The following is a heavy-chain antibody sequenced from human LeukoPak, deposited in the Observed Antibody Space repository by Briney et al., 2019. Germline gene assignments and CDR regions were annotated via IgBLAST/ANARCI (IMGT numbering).Heavy chain of an antibody. CDR1: GFTFSNAW. CDR2: IKSKTVVGTT. D-gene: IGHD2-2*01. CDR3: LVVPAAYYYYGMDV. J-gene: IGHJ6*04. V-gene: IGHV3-15*01. Sequence: GGSLRPSCAASGFTFSNAWMSWVRQAPGKGLEGFGRIKSKTVVGTTDYPAPVKGRFTIYRDDPKNTLYLQMNSLKTEDTAVYYCLVVPAAYYYYGMDVWGKGTTVTVSS.